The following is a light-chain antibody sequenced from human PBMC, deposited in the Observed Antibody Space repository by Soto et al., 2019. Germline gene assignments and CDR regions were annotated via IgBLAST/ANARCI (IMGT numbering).Light chain of an antibody. CDR1: QSISSW. V-gene: IGKV1-5*01. J-gene: IGKJ5*01. CDR3: QQYNSYSYT. CDR2: DAS. Sequence: DIQMTQSPSTLSALVGDRVTITCRASQSISSWLAWYQQKPGKAPKLLIYDASSLESGVPSRFSGSGSGTEFTLTISSLQPDDFATYYCQQYNSYSYTFGQGTRLEIK.